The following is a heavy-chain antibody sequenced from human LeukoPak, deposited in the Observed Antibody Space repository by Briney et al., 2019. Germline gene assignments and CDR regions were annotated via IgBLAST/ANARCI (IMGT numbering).Heavy chain of an antibody. V-gene: IGHV4-34*01. D-gene: IGHD4-17*01. Sequence: SETLSLTCAVYGGSSSGYYWNWIRQPPGKGLEWIGEINHRGNTNYNPSLKSRVTMSVDTSKSQVSLELRSVTAADTAVYYCARGDATSVTRFRPRPYLDYWGQGTLVTVSS. CDR2: INHRGNT. CDR1: GGSSSGYY. J-gene: IGHJ4*02. CDR3: ARGDATSVTRFRPRPYLDY.